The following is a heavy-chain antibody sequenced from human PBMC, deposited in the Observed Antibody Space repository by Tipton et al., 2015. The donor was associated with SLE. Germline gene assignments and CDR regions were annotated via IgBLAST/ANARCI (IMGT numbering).Heavy chain of an antibody. J-gene: IGHJ4*02. CDR1: GFTFSDYY. D-gene: IGHD6-19*01. Sequence: LRLSCAASGFTFSDYYMSWIRQPPGKGLEWIGEINHSGSTNYNPSLKSRVTISVDTSKNQFSLKLSSVTAADTAVYYCARHQVGSGWSFDYWGQGTLVTVSS. CDR2: INHSGST. V-gene: IGHV4-34*01. CDR3: ARHQVGSGWSFDY.